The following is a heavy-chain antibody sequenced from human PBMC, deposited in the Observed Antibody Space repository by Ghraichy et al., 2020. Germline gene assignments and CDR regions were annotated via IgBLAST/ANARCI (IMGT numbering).Heavy chain of an antibody. D-gene: IGHD3-22*01. CDR2: ISGSGGST. CDR3: AKGGGRSSYYYDY. J-gene: IGHJ4*02. V-gene: IGHV3-23*01. CDR1: GFTFSSYA. Sequence: GGSLRLSCAASGFTFSSYATSWVRQAPGKGLEWVSGISGSGGSTYYADSVKGRFTISRDNSKNTLYLQMNSLRAEDTAVYYCAKGGGRSSYYYDYWGQGTLVTVSS.